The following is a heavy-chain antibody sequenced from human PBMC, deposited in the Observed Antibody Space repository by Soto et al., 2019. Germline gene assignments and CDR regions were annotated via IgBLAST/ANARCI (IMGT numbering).Heavy chain of an antibody. J-gene: IGHJ6*02. V-gene: IGHV1-69*13. Sequence: ASVKVSCKASGGTFSSYAISWVRQAPGQGLEWMGGIIPIFGTANYAQKFQGRVTITADESTSTAYMELSSLRSEDTAVYYCASIEADCSGGSCYSADYYYGMDVWGQGTTVTVSS. CDR3: ASIEADCSGGSCYSADYYYGMDV. D-gene: IGHD2-15*01. CDR2: IIPIFGTA. CDR1: GGTFSSYA.